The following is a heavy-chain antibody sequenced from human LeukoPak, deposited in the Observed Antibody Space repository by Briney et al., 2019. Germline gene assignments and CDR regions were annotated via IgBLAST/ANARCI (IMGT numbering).Heavy chain of an antibody. CDR3: ARELGYCSSTSCYGAFDI. D-gene: IGHD2-2*01. Sequence: PSETLSLTCTVSGSSISSYYWSWIRQPPGKGLEWIGYIYYSGSTNYNPSLKSRVTISVDTSKHQFSLKLSSVTAADTAVYYCARELGYCSSTSCYGAFDIWGQGTMVTVSS. V-gene: IGHV4-59*01. CDR1: GSSISSYY. CDR2: IYYSGST. J-gene: IGHJ3*02.